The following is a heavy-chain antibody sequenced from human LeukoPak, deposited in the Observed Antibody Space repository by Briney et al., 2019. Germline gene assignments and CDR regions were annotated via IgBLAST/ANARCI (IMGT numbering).Heavy chain of an antibody. CDR2: IYYSGST. CDR3: ARAVSGRFDY. V-gene: IGHV4-59*08. Sequence: PSETLSLTCTVSGGSIGSYSWSWIRQPPGKGLEWTGYIYYSGSTNYNPSLNSRVTISVDTSKNQFSLRLSSVTAADTAIYYCARAVSGRFDYWGQGTLVTVSS. J-gene: IGHJ4*02. D-gene: IGHD6-19*01. CDR1: GGSIGSYS.